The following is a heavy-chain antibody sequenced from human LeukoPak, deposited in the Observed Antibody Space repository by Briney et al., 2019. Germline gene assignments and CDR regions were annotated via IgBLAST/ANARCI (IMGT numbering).Heavy chain of an antibody. V-gene: IGHV3-23*01. D-gene: IGHD1-26*01. J-gene: IGHJ6*03. Sequence: GGSLRLSCAASGFTFSSYAMSWVRQAPGKGLEWVSAISGSGGSTYYADSVKGRFTISRDNSKNTLYLQMNSLRAEDTAVYYCAKERGSCELLSFYYMDVWGKGTTVTVSS. CDR3: AKERGSCELLSFYYMDV. CDR2: ISGSGGST. CDR1: GFTFSSYA.